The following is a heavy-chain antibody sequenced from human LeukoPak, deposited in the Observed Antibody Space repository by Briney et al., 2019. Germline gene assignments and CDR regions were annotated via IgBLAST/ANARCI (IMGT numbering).Heavy chain of an antibody. CDR2: INTDWTVT. CDR1: GFTFSKYW. V-gene: IGHV3-74*01. CDR3: ATKQWLAPPPDS. D-gene: IGHD6-19*01. J-gene: IGHJ4*02. Sequence: PGGSLRLSCAASGFTFSKYWMLWVRQAPGKGLEGVSRINTDWTVTTYADSVKGRFIVSRDNADNTMLLQMNSVRDEDTAMYYCATKQWLAPPPDSWGQGTPVTVSS.